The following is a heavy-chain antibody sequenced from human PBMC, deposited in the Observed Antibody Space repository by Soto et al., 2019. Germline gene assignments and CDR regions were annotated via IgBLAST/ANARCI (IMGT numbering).Heavy chain of an antibody. CDR1: GFTFSSYA. D-gene: IGHD4-17*01. V-gene: IGHV3-64*02. CDR3: ARVTLRWGNAFDI. CDR2: ISNNGAKT. Sequence: GGSLRLSCAASGFTFSSYAMHLVRQAPGKGLEYVSAISNNGAKTYYADSVKGRFTISRDNSKNTLYLQMGSLRTEDMAVYYCARVTLRWGNAFDIWGQGTMVTVSS. J-gene: IGHJ3*02.